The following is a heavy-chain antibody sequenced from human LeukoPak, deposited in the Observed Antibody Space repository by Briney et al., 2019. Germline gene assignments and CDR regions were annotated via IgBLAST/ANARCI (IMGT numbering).Heavy chain of an antibody. CDR3: AREGAAGYVNY. CDR1: GFTFSSYS. Sequence: GGSLRLSCAASGFTFSSYSMNWVRQAPGKGLEWVSSISSSSSYIYYADSVKGRLTISRDNAKNSLYLQMNSLRAEDTAVYYCAREGAAGYVNYWGQGTLVTVSS. CDR2: ISSSSSYI. D-gene: IGHD6-13*01. V-gene: IGHV3-21*01. J-gene: IGHJ4*02.